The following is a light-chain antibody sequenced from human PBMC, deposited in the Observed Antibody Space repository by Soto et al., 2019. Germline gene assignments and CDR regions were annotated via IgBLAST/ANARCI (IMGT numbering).Light chain of an antibody. CDR2: GAS. V-gene: IGKV3-20*01. J-gene: IGKJ4*01. CDR3: QQYGSSVT. CDR1: QSVRSNF. Sequence: EIVLTQSPGTLSLSPGERATLSCRASQSVRSNFLAWYQHKPGQAPRLLIYGASSKATGIPHRFSGSGSGTDFSLTISRLEPEDVAVYYYQQYGSSVTFGGGTKVEIK.